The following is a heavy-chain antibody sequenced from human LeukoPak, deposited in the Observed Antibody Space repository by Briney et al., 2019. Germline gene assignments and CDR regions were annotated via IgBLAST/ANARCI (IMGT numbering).Heavy chain of an antibody. Sequence: PGGSLRLSCSASGFTFSSCAMHWVRQAPGKGLEYVSAISSNGGSTYYADSVKGRFTISRDNSKNTLYLQMSSLRAEDTAVYYCVKGGTTLRYFDWTVDYWGQGTLVTVSS. CDR3: VKGGTTLRYFDWTVDY. CDR2: ISSNGGST. CDR1: GFTFSSCA. V-gene: IGHV3-64D*06. D-gene: IGHD3-9*01. J-gene: IGHJ4*02.